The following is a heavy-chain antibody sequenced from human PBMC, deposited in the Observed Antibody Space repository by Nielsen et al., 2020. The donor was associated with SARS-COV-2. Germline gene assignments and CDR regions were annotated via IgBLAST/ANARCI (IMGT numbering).Heavy chain of an antibody. J-gene: IGHJ3*02. V-gene: IGHV4-30-4*01. D-gene: IGHD3-3*01. Sequence: LRLSCTVSGGSISSGDYYWSWIRQPPGKGLEWIGYIYYSGSTYYNPSLKSRVTISVDTSKNQFSLKLSSVTAADTALYYCARDPIGITIFGVVSDAFDIWGQGTMVTVSS. CDR1: GGSISSGDYY. CDR3: ARDPIGITIFGVVSDAFDI. CDR2: IYYSGST.